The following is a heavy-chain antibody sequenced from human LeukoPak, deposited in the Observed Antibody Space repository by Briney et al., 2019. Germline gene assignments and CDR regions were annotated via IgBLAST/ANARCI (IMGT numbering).Heavy chain of an antibody. CDR1: GFSVSTKY. J-gene: IGHJ3*02. Sequence: PGGSLRLSCAASGFSVSTKYMSWVRQAPGKGLEWVSIIYSGGSTYYADSVKGRFTISRDKSKNTLYLQMNSLRAEDTAVYYCAGGGVFLRDAFDIWGQGTIVTVSS. CDR3: AGGGVFLRDAFDI. D-gene: IGHD2-8*02. CDR2: IYSGGST. V-gene: IGHV3-53*01.